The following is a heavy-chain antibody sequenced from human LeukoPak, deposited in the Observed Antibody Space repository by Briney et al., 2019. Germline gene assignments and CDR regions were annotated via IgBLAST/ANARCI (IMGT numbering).Heavy chain of an antibody. J-gene: IGHJ4*02. CDR2: ISGSGGST. Sequence: GGSPRLSCAASGFTFSGFAMSWVRQAPGKGLEWVSAISGSGGSTYYADSVKGRFTISRDNSKNTLYLQMNSLRAEDTAVYYCAKDTRVASLFDYWGQGTLVTVSS. D-gene: IGHD2-15*01. CDR1: GFTFSGFA. CDR3: AKDTRVASLFDY. V-gene: IGHV3-23*01.